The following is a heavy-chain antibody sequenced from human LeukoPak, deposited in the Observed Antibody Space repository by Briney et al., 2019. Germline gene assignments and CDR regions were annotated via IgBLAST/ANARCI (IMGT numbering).Heavy chain of an antibody. CDR2: IYYSGST. J-gene: IGHJ6*03. Sequence: PSETLSLTCTVSGGSMNTYFWSWIRQPPGKGLEWIGYIYYSGSTNYNPSLKSRVTISVDTSKNQFSLKLSSVTAADTDVYYCARVGYSLGQLLYYFYYMDVWGKGTTVTVSS. CDR1: GGSMNTYF. V-gene: IGHV4-59*01. CDR3: ARVGYSLGQLLYYFYYMDV. D-gene: IGHD2-2*01.